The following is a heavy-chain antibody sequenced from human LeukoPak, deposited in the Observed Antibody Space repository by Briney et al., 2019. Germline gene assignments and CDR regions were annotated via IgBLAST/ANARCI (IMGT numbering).Heavy chain of an antibody. CDR3: AKINLPIVVVPAALGVQNYYYYYGMDV. CDR1: GFTFSSYA. D-gene: IGHD2-2*01. J-gene: IGHJ6*02. CDR2: ISGSGGST. Sequence: PGGSLRLSCAASGFTFSSYAMSWVRQAPGKGLEWVSAISGSGGSTYYADSVKGRFTISRDNSKNTLYLQMNSLRAEDTAVYYCAKINLPIVVVPAALGVQNYYYYYGMDVWGQGTTVTVSS. V-gene: IGHV3-23*01.